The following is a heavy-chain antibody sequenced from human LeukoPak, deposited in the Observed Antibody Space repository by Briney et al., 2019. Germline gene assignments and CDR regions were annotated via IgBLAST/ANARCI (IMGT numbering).Heavy chain of an antibody. V-gene: IGHV3-21*01. CDR1: GFTFSSYS. CDR3: ARDSYYDYVWGSYRSSALDY. D-gene: IGHD3-16*02. CDR2: ISSSSSYI. J-gene: IGHJ4*02. Sequence: GGSLRLSCAASGFTFSSYSMNWVRQAPGKGLEWVSSISSSSSYIYYADSVKGRFTISRDNAKNSLYPQMNSLRAEDTAVYYCARDSYYDYVWGSYRSSALDYWGQGTLVTVSS.